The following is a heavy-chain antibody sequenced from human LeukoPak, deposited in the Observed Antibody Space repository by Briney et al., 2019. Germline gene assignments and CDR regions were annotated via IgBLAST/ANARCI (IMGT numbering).Heavy chain of an antibody. J-gene: IGHJ5*02. D-gene: IGHD3-10*01. V-gene: IGHV4-34*01. CDR2: INHSGST. CDR1: GESFSGYY. CDR3: ARGKRNYYGSGTSRFDP. Sequence: SETLSLTCAVYGESFSGYYWSWIRQPPGKGLEWIGEINHSGSTNYNPSLKSRVTISVDTSKNQFSLKLSSVTAADTAVYYCARGKRNYYGSGTSRFDPWGQGTLVTVSS.